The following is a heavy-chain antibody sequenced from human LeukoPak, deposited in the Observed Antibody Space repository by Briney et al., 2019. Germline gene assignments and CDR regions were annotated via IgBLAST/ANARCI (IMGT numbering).Heavy chain of an antibody. V-gene: IGHV3-23*05. CDR1: EFTLSDYA. D-gene: IGHD6-19*01. Sequence: GGSLRLSCAASEFTLSDYAMGWVRHAPGKGLEWVSTIDKTTYPTFYADSVKGRFTISRDNSKNTLYLQMNSLRAEDTAVYFCAKFEGATIPGWFNDYWGQGILVTVSS. CDR3: AKFEGATIPGWFNDY. J-gene: IGHJ4*02. CDR2: IDKTTYPT.